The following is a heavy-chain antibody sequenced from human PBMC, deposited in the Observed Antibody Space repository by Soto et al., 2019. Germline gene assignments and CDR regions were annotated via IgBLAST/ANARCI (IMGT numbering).Heavy chain of an antibody. CDR2: ISAGGGST. V-gene: IGHV3-23*01. CDR1: GFTFSNYA. Sequence: GGSLRLSCAASGFTFSNYAMSWVRQAPGKGLEWVSGISAGGGSTFSTDSVKGRFTISRDNSKNTLFLQMNTLRAEDTAVYYCAKGRYTSGWHFGWGQGTLVTVSS. J-gene: IGHJ4*02. D-gene: IGHD6-19*01. CDR3: AKGRYTSGWHFG.